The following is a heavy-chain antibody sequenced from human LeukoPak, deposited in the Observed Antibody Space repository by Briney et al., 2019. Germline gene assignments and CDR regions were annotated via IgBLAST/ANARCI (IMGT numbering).Heavy chain of an antibody. CDR1: GDSISIYY. V-gene: IGHV4-59*01. CDR3: ASSHDYDSSGYFVGYYFDY. CDR2: IYYSGST. D-gene: IGHD3-22*01. Sequence: SETLSLTCTVSGDSISIYYWSWIRQHSGKGLVWIVYIYYSGSTNYNPSLKGRVTISVDTSKNQFSLKLSSVTAADTAVYYCASSHDYDSSGYFVGYYFDYWGQGTLVTVS. J-gene: IGHJ4*02.